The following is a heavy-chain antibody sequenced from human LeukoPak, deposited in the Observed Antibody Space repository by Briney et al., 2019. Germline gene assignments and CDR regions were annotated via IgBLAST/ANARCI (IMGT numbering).Heavy chain of an antibody. D-gene: IGHD3-3*01. CDR2: ISGSGSTT. J-gene: IGHJ6*03. Sequence: GGSLRLSCAASGFTFSSYALNWVRQAPGKGLEWVSGISGSGSTTYYADSVKGRLTISRDNSKNMLYLQMNSLRAEDTAVYYCAKDGYYDFWSGEEYYYMDVWGKGTTVTVSS. CDR3: AKDGYYDFWSGEEYYYMDV. V-gene: IGHV3-23*01. CDR1: GFTFSSYA.